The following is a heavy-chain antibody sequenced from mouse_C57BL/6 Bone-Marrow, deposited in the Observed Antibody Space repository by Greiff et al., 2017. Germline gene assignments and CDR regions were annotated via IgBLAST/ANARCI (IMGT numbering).Heavy chain of an antibody. J-gene: IGHJ1*03. CDR2: ISYDGSN. Sequence: EVQRVESGPGLVKPSQSLSLTCSVTGYSITSGYYWNWIRQFPGNKLEWMGYISYDGSNNYNPSLKNRISITRDTSKNQFFLKLNSVTTEDTATYYCAREIIYDGYYVWYFDVWGTGTTVTVSS. D-gene: IGHD2-3*01. CDR1: GYSITSGYY. V-gene: IGHV3-6*01. CDR3: AREIIYDGYYVWYFDV.